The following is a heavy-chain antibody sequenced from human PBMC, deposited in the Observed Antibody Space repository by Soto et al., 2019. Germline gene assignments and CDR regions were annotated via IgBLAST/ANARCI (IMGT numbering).Heavy chain of an antibody. CDR2: INPNSGGT. V-gene: IGHV1-2*04. CDR3: ARDASNASYYDNSGYYYYFDY. Sequence: ASVKVSCKASGYTFTGYYMHWVRQAPGQGLEWMGWINPNSGGTNYAQKFQGWVTMTRDTSISTAYMELSRLRSDDTAVYYCARDASNASYYDNSGYYYYFDYWGQGTLVTVSS. CDR1: GYTFTGYY. J-gene: IGHJ4*02. D-gene: IGHD3-22*01.